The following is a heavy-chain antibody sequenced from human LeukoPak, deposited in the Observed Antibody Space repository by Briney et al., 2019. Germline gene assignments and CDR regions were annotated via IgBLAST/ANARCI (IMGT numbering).Heavy chain of an antibody. CDR3: ARHAPRENWFDP. CDR1: GGSISSSSYY. J-gene: IGHJ5*02. Sequence: PSETLSLTCTVSGGSISSSSYYWGWIRQPPGKGLEWIGSIYYSGSTYYNPSLKSRVTISVDTSKNQFSLKLSSMTAADTAVYYCARHAPRENWFDPWGQGTLVTVSS. V-gene: IGHV4-39*01. CDR2: IYYSGST.